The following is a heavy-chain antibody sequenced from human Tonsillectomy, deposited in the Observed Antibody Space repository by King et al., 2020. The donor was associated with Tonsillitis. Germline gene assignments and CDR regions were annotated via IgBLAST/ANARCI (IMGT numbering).Heavy chain of an antibody. CDR3: ARDHGAFCTSTTCSSPSDY. Sequence: VQLVQSGAEVKKPGASVKVSCKASGYIFTDYYIHWVRQAPGQGLEWMGWINPNRDGTNYAQNFQGRVTMNRDKSISTTYMELSRLRSADRAVYYCARDHGAFCTSTTCSSPSDYWGQGTLVTVS. CDR2: INPNRDGT. V-gene: IGHV1-2*02. CDR1: GYIFTDYY. D-gene: IGHD2-2*01. J-gene: IGHJ4*02.